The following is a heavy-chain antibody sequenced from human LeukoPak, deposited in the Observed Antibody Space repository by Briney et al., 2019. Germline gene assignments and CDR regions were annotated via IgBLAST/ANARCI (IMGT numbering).Heavy chain of an antibody. D-gene: IGHD3-10*01. V-gene: IGHV3-53*01. CDR1: GFTVSSNY. Sequence: GGSLRLSCAASGFTVSSNYMSWVRQAPGKGLEWVSVIYSGGSTYYADSVKGRFTISRDNSKNTLYLQMNSLRAEDTAVYYCANSKGGITMVRGVIAGGPFDYWGQGTLVTVSS. CDR3: ANSKGGITMVRGVIAGGPFDY. J-gene: IGHJ4*02. CDR2: IYSGGST.